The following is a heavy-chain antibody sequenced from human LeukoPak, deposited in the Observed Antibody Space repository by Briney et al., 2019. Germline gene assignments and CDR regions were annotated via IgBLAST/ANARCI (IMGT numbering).Heavy chain of an antibody. D-gene: IGHD3-22*01. Sequence: AVICYYGINKYYAFSVKGRFTISRENTKNTLYLQMNSLRAEDTAVYYCAKDSVYYDSSPCYWGQGTLVTVSS. CDR3: AKDSVYYDSSPCY. CDR2: ICYYGINK. V-gene: IGHV3-33*06. J-gene: IGHJ4*02.